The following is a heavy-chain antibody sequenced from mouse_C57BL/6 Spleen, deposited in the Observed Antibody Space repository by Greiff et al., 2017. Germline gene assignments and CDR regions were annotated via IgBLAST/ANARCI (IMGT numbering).Heavy chain of an antibody. CDR1: GFTFSSYA. CDR2: ISDGGSST. Sequence: EVQLVESGGGLVKPGGSLKLSCAASGFTFSSYAMSWVRQTPEKRLEWVATISDGGSSTYYPANVKGRFTISSDKAKNNLYLQMSHLKSEDTAMLYCARDRTTVVEYYFDYWGQGTTVTVSS. V-gene: IGHV5-4*01. J-gene: IGHJ2*01. CDR3: ARDRTTVVEYYFDY. D-gene: IGHD1-1*01.